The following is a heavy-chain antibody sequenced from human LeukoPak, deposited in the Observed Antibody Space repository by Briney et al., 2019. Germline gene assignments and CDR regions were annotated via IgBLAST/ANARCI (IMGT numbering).Heavy chain of an antibody. Sequence: SETLSLTCTVSGGSISRYYWSWIRQPPGKGLEWIGYIYTSGGTNYNPSLKSRVTISVDTSKNQFSLKLSSVTAADTAVYYCARSRAVYCSSTSCYEFDYWGQGTLVTVSS. CDR2: IYTSGGT. V-gene: IGHV4-4*09. J-gene: IGHJ4*02. D-gene: IGHD2-2*01. CDR1: GGSISRYY. CDR3: ARSRAVYCSSTSCYEFDY.